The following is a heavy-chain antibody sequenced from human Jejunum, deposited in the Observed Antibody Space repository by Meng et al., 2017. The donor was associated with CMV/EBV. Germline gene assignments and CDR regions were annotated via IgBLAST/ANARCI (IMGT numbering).Heavy chain of an antibody. Sequence: YIMHWVRQEPGKPLEWVSRIGWDGADTFYADSVKGRFSITRDNSENSLYLEMNRLTTEDTALYFCARGGGTGTFGFFYYGVDVWGQGTTVTVSS. V-gene: IGHV3-43*01. CDR3: ARGGGTGTFGFFYYGVDV. CDR2: IGWDGADT. D-gene: IGHD3-16*01. CDR1: YI. J-gene: IGHJ6*02.